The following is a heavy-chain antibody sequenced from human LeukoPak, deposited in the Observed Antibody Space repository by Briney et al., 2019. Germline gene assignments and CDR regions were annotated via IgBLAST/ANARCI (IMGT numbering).Heavy chain of an antibody. V-gene: IGHV3-23*01. CDR3: ARDAPMVRGVIRYYYYMDV. J-gene: IGHJ6*03. D-gene: IGHD3-10*01. CDR2: ISESGDKT. CDR1: GFTFNNYA. Sequence: GGSLRLSCAASGFTFNNYAMNWVRQAPGKGLEWVSAISESGDKTHYADSVKGRFTISRDNAKNSLYLQMNSLRAEDTAVYYCARDAPMVRGVIRYYYYMDVWGKGTTVTVSS.